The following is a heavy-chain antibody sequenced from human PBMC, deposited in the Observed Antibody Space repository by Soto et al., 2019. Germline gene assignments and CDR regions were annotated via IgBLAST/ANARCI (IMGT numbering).Heavy chain of an antibody. D-gene: IGHD2-8*02. CDR2: INHSGST. Sequence: SETLSLTCAVYGGSFSGYYWTWIRQPPGTGLEWIGEINHSGSTNYNPSLKSRVNISVDTSKNQFSLKLASVTAADTAVYYCARDKITGLFDYWGQGTLVTVS. V-gene: IGHV4-34*01. CDR1: GGSFSGYY. CDR3: ARDKITGLFDY. J-gene: IGHJ4*02.